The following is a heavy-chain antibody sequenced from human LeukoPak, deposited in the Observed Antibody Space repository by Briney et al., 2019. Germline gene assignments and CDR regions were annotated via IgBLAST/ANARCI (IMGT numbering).Heavy chain of an antibody. CDR1: GFTVSSNY. Sequence: GGSLRLSCAASGFTVSSNYMSWVRQAPGKGLEWVSVIYSGGSTYYADSVKGRFTISRDNSKNTLYLQMNSLRAEDTAVYYCARMDFWSGQLDYWGQETLVTVSS. CDR3: ARMDFWSGQLDY. CDR2: IYSGGST. V-gene: IGHV3-66*02. D-gene: IGHD3-3*01. J-gene: IGHJ4*02.